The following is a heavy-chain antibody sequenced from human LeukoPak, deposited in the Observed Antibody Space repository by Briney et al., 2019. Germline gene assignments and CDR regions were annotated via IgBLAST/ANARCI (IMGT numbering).Heavy chain of an antibody. CDR2: INTNTGNP. CDR1: GYTFTGYY. J-gene: IGHJ3*02. D-gene: IGHD3-16*02. CDR3: ARDQYVWGSYRYGVGAFDI. Sequence: GASVKVSCKASGYTFTGYYMHWVRQAPGQGLEWMGWINTNTGNPTYAQGFTGRFVFSLDTSVSTAYLQISSPKAEDTAVYYCARDQYVWGSYRYGVGAFDIWGQGTMVTVSS. V-gene: IGHV7-4-1*02.